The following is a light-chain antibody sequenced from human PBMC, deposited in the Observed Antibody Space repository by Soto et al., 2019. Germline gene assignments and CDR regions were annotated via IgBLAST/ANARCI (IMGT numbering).Light chain of an antibody. J-gene: IGLJ2*01. CDR1: TGAVTSGHY. CDR3: LLSYIGPRV. CDR2: ETS. V-gene: IGLV7-46*01. Sequence: QAVVTQEPSLTVSPGGTVTLTCGSSTGAVTSGHYPYWFQQKPGQAPRTLIYETSNKHSWTPARFSGSLLGGKAALTLSGAQPEDEAEYYCLLSYIGPRVFGGGTKLTVL.